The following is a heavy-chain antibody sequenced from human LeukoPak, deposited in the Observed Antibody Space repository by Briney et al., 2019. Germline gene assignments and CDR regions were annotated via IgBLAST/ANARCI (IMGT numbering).Heavy chain of an antibody. CDR1: GGSFSGYY. CDR3: ARITGSYYKIRTYLDY. CDR2: INHSGST. J-gene: IGHJ4*02. D-gene: IGHD3-10*01. Sequence: PSETLSLTCAVYGGSFSGYYWSWIRQPPGKGLEWIGEINHSGSTNYNPSLKSRVTISVDTSKNQFSLKLSSVTAADTAVYYCARITGSYYKIRTYLDYWGQGTLVTVSS. V-gene: IGHV4-34*01.